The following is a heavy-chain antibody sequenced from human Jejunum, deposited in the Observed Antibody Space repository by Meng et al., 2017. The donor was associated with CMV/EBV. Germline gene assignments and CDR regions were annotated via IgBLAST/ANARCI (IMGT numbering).Heavy chain of an antibody. J-gene: IGHJ4*02. V-gene: IGHV4-30-4*08. CDR1: ISNADYS. Sequence: ISNADYSWNWIRPSPGQGLEWIGYIYYTGSAYSTPSLKSRLNMSVDTSKNQFSLHLSSVTAADTAVYYCARAYAYYYDSSVYYFDYWGQGALVTVSS. CDR3: ARAYAYYYDSSVYYFDY. D-gene: IGHD3-22*01. CDR2: IYYTGSA.